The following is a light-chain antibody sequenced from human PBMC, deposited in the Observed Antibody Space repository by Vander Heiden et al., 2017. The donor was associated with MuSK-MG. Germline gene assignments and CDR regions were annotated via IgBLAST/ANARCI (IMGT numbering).Light chain of an antibody. CDR1: SGHSRYA. CDR3: QTWGMDIYVV. J-gene: IGLJ2*01. V-gene: IGLV4-69*01. CDR2: VNSDGSH. Sequence: QLVLTQSPSASASLGASVKLTCTLNSGHSRYAIAWHQQQPERGPRYLMTVNSDGSHTKGDGIPDRFSGSSSGAERYLTISSLQSEDEADYYCQTWGMDIYVVFGGGTKLTVL.